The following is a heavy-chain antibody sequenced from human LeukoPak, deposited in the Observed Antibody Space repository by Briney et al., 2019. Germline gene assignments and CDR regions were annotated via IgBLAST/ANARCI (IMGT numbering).Heavy chain of an antibody. D-gene: IGHD7-27*01. Sequence: ASMKVSCKTSGFTFTSHYMHWLRQAPGQGLEWMGWINANTGVTHYAVKFQGRVTITRDTSISTVYMDLSSLQSDDTAVYYCARDHNWGPDYWGQGTLVLVSS. V-gene: IGHV1-2*02. CDR1: GFTFTSHY. CDR3: ARDHNWGPDY. CDR2: INANTGVT. J-gene: IGHJ4*02.